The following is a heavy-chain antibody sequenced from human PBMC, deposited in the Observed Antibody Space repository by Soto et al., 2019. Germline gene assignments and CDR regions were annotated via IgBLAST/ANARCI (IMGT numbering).Heavy chain of an antibody. CDR2: ISYDGNKK. D-gene: IGHD6-19*01. CDR1: GVTFSSYS. V-gene: IGHV3-30*04. J-gene: IGHJ4*02. Sequence: XGSLRLSCAASGVTFSSYSFHWVRQAPGKGLEWVAVISYDGNKKYYEDSVKGRFSISRDTSRNTLYLQMSSLRAEDTAVYYCARSVAVAALDYWGQGTLVTVSS. CDR3: ARSVAVAALDY.